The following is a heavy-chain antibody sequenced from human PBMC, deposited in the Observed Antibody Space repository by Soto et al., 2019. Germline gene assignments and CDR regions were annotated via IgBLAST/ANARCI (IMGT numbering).Heavy chain of an antibody. Sequence: SETLSLTCAVYGGSFSGYYWSWIRQPPGKGLEWIGEINHSGSTNYNPSLKSRVTISVDTSKNQFSLKLSSVTAADTAVYYCARHIFKTGLGDGRRYYYYYYMDVWGKGTTVTVSS. V-gene: IGHV4-34*01. CDR2: INHSGST. CDR1: GGSFSGYY. D-gene: IGHD1-1*01. J-gene: IGHJ6*03. CDR3: ARHIFKTGLGDGRRYYYYYYMDV.